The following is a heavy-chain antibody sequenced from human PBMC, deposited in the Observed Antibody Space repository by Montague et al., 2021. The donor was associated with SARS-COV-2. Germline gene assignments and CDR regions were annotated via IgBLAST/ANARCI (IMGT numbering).Heavy chain of an antibody. CDR3: TRGSGWMGNAFDI. V-gene: IGHV4-59*01. D-gene: IGHD6-19*01. J-gene: IGHJ3*02. CDR2: IYYSGST. Sequence: SETLSLTCTVSGGSISSYYWSWIRQPPGKGLEWIGYIYYSGSTNYNPSLKSRVTVSVDTSKNQFSLKLSSVTAADTAVYYCTRGSGWMGNAFDIWGQGTMVTVSS. CDR1: GGSISSYY.